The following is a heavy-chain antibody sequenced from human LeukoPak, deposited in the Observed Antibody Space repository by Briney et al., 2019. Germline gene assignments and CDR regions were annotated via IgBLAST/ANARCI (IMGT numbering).Heavy chain of an antibody. CDR3: TLEGRIGDPSFSFDY. CDR2: IGTKGNSYAT. D-gene: IGHD2-21*02. Sequence: PGGSLRLSCAASGFTFSGSAVHWVRQASGKGLEWVGRIGTKGNSYATAYDASVKGRFTISRDDSKNTAYLQMNSLKTEDTAVYYCTLEGRIGDPSFSFDYWGRGTLVTVSS. CDR1: GFTFSGSA. V-gene: IGHV3-73*01. J-gene: IGHJ4*02.